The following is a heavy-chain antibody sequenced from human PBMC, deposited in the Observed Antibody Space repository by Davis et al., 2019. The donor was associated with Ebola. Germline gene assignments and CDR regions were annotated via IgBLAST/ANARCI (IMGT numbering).Heavy chain of an antibody. CDR2: ISGSGGSR. Sequence: PGGSLRLSCAASGFTFSSYAMSWVRQAPGKGLEWVSGISGSGGSRHYADSVKGRFTISRDNSKNTLYLQMNSLRADDTAIFYCAKLPWASIPDYFDYWGQGTLVTVSS. D-gene: IGHD1-26*01. CDR3: AKLPWASIPDYFDY. V-gene: IGHV3-23*01. J-gene: IGHJ4*02. CDR1: GFTFSSYA.